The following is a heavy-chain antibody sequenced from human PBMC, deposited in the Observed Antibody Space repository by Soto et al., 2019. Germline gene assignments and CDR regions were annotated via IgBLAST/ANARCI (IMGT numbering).Heavy chain of an antibody. CDR2: MKPNSGNT. J-gene: IGHJ5*02. CDR1: GYTFTSYG. D-gene: IGHD3-3*01. CDR3: ARGPNYDFWSGYIYP. Sequence: ASVKVSCKASGYTFTSYGINWVRQATGQGLEWMGWMKPNSGNTGYAQKFQGRVTMTRNTSISTAYMELSSLRSEDTAVYYCARGPNYDFWSGYIYPWGQGTLVTVSS. V-gene: IGHV1-8*01.